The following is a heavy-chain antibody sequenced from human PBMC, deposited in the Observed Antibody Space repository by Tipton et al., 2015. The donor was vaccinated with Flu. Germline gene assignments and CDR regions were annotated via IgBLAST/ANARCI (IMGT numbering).Heavy chain of an antibody. CDR3: VRDVYGTDAFEI. CDR1: GGSISSGGYY. Sequence: TLSLTCTVSGGSISSGGYYWSWIRQHPGKGLEWIGYMYYSGSTYYNPSLKSRVTISVDTSKNQFSLKLSSVTAADTAVCYCVRDVYGTDAFEIWGQGTKVTVSS. J-gene: IGHJ3*02. V-gene: IGHV4-31*03. CDR2: MYYSGST. D-gene: IGHD2-8*01.